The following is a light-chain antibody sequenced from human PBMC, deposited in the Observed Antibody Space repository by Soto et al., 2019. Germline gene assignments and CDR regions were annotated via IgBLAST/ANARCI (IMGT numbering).Light chain of an antibody. CDR1: QSVSSSD. Sequence: EIVLTQSPGTLSLSPGERATLSCRASQSVSSSDLAGYQQRSGQTPRLLIYGASSRATGIPDRFSGSGSGTDFTLTISRVEPEDFAVYYCQQYGSAPATVGQGTKVEIK. V-gene: IGKV3-20*01. J-gene: IGKJ1*01. CDR3: QQYGSAPAT. CDR2: GAS.